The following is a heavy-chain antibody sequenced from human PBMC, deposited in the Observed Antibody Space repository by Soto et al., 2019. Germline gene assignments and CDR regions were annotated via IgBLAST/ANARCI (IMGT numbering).Heavy chain of an antibody. CDR2: IYYSGST. V-gene: IGHV4-31*03. D-gene: IGHD2-8*01. J-gene: IGHJ5*02. CDR1: GGSISSGGYY. CDR3: ARELPRVYAMGGEWFDP. Sequence: SLTCTVSGGSISSGGYYWSWIRQHPGKGLEWIGYIYYSGSTYYNPSLKSRVTISVDTSKNQFSLKLSSVTAADTAVYYCARELPRVYAMGGEWFDPWGQGTLVTVSS.